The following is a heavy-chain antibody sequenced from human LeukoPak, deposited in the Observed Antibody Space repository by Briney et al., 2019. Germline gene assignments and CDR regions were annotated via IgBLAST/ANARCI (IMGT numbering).Heavy chain of an antibody. J-gene: IGHJ3*02. Sequence: SQTLSLTCAVSGDSVSSNSAAWHWIRQSPSRGLEWLGRTYYRSKWYNDYAVSVKSRITINPDTSKNQFSLQLNSVTPEDTAVYYCASSIRYAKAAGTIVGAPDAFDIWGQGTMVTVSS. CDR2: TYYRSKWYN. CDR1: GDSVSSNSAA. D-gene: IGHD6-13*01. V-gene: IGHV6-1*01. CDR3: ASSIRYAKAAGTIVGAPDAFDI.